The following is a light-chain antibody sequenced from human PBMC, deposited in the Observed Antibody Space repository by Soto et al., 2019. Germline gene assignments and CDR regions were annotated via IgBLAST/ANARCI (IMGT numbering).Light chain of an antibody. V-gene: IGKV1-5*01. CDR3: QQYNSYS. Sequence: DIQMTQSPSTLSASVGDRVSITCRASQNIDKWLAWYQQKPQKAPKLLIFDASTLESGVPSRFSGSGSGTEFTLTISSLQPDDFATYYCQQYNSYSFGQGTKVDIK. CDR2: DAS. CDR1: QNIDKW. J-gene: IGKJ1*01.